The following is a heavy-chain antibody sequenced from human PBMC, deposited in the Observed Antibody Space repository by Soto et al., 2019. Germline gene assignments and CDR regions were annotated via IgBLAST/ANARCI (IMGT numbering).Heavy chain of an antibody. CDR3: ARDSSYSSGWYSASWFDP. D-gene: IGHD6-19*01. J-gene: IGHJ5*02. V-gene: IGHV4-59*01. Sequence: SETLSLTCTVSGGSISSYYWSWIRQPPGKGLEWIGYIYYSGSTNYNPSLKSRVTISVDTSKNQSSLKLRSVTAADTAVYYCARDSSYSSGWYSASWFDPWGQGTLVTVSS. CDR1: GGSISSYY. CDR2: IYYSGST.